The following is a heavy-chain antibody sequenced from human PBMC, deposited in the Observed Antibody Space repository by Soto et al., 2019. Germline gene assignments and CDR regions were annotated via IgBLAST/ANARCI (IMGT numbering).Heavy chain of an antibody. CDR3: ARFRDYYYYGMDV. J-gene: IGHJ6*02. V-gene: IGHV3-20*04. Sequence: GGSLRLSCAASGFSFSTYGMHWVRQAPGKGLEWVSGINWNGGSTGYADSVKGRFTISRDNAKNSLYLQMNSLRAEDTALYYCARFRDYYYYGMDVWGQGTTVTVSS. CDR2: INWNGGST. CDR1: GFSFSTYG.